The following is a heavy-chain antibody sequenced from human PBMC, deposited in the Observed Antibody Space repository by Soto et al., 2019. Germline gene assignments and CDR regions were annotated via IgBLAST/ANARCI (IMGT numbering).Heavy chain of an antibody. Sequence: PSATLSLTCNVTGGSISSSSYYWGWIRQPPGKGLEWIGSIYYSGSTYYNPSLKSRVTISVDTSKNQFSLKLSSVTAADTAVYYCASTRRYYDSSTYAYFQHWGQGTLVTVSS. D-gene: IGHD3-22*01. CDR3: ASTRRYYDSSTYAYFQH. CDR1: GGSISSSSYY. J-gene: IGHJ1*01. CDR2: IYYSGST. V-gene: IGHV4-39*01.